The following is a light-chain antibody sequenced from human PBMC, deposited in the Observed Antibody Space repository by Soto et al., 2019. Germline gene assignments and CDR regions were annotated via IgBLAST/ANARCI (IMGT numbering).Light chain of an antibody. CDR1: QSVSSN. CDR3: QQYNDWPLT. Sequence: EIVMTQSPATLSVSPGERATLSCRASQSVSSNLAWYQQKPGQAPSLLIYDISGRATGIPTRFSGSGSGTEFTLNINSLKSEDFAVYYCQQYNDWPLTFGGGTKVEIK. CDR2: DIS. V-gene: IGKV3D-15*01. J-gene: IGKJ4*01.